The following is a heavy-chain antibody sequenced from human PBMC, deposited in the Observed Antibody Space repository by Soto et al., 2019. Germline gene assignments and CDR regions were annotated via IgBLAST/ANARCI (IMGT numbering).Heavy chain of an antibody. J-gene: IGHJ5*02. CDR3: AREWGHYGDYAGNWFDP. CDR2: INPNGGGT. Sequence: QVQLVQSGAEVKKAGASVKVSCKASGYTFTGYYMHWVRQAPGQGLEWMGWINPNGGGTNYAQKFQGWVTMTRDTSISTAYMELSRLRSDDTAVYYCAREWGHYGDYAGNWFDPWGQGTQVTVSS. CDR1: GYTFTGYY. D-gene: IGHD4-17*01. V-gene: IGHV1-2*04.